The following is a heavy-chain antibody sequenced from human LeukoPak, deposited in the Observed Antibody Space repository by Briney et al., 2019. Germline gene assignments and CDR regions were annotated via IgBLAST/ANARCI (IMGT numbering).Heavy chain of an antibody. CDR3: ARDVGGSLDY. V-gene: IGHV3-7*01. Sequence: GGSLRLSCAASGFSFSTYWMAWVRQAPGKGLEWVANIKEDESAKHQADTVKGRFTIFRDNARNSVYLQMSSLRGEDTAVYYCARDVGGSLDYWGQGTLVTVSS. J-gene: IGHJ4*02. CDR1: GFSFSTYW. CDR2: IKEDESAK. D-gene: IGHD1-26*01.